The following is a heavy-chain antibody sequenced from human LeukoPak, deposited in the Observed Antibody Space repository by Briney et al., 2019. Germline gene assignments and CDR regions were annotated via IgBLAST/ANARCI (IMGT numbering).Heavy chain of an antibody. Sequence: SETLSLTCTVSGGSISSYYWSWIRQPAGKGLEWIGRIYTSGSTNYNPSLKSRVTMSVDTSKNQLSLKLSSVTAADTAVYYCARDHDSSGYRDAFDIWGQGTMVTVSS. CDR3: ARDHDSSGYRDAFDI. V-gene: IGHV4-4*07. CDR2: IYTSGST. CDR1: GGSISSYY. J-gene: IGHJ3*02. D-gene: IGHD3-22*01.